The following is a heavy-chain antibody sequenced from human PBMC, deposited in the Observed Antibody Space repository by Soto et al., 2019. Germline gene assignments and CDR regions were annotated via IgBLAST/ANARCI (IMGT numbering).Heavy chain of an antibody. V-gene: IGHV1-18*01. Sequence: ASVKVSCKASGYTFTSYGISWVRQAPEQGLEWMGWISAYNGNTNYAQKLQGRVTMTTDTSTSTAYMELRSLRSDDTAVYYCARDPVPPSVAAAGTGYWGQGTLVTVSS. CDR3: ARDPVPPSVAAAGTGY. CDR1: GYTFTSYG. CDR2: ISAYNGNT. D-gene: IGHD6-13*01. J-gene: IGHJ4*02.